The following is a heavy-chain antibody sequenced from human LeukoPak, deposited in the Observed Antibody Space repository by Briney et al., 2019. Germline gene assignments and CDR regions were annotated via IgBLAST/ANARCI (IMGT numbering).Heavy chain of an antibody. D-gene: IGHD4-23*01. J-gene: IGHJ4*02. CDR2: ISKTGSTK. V-gene: IGHV3-11*01. CDR1: GFTLSDYY. CDR3: ARAAYGGTNFDY. Sequence: GGSLRLSCTGSGFTLSDYYRNWVRQSPGKGLEWVSQISKTGSTKYYSDSVQGRFTISRDNVKNSVSLQMKSLSAEDAAVYYCARAAYGGTNFDYWGPGELVAVSS.